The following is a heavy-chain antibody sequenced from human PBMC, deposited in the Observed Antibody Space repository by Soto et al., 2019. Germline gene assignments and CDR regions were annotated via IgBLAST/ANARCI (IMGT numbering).Heavy chain of an antibody. J-gene: IGHJ6*02. CDR3: ARLRYYGMDV. Sequence: VQLVESGGGLVQPGGSLRLSCGASGFSFTSYDMNWVRQAPGKGVEWVSYISSGGSTTYNADSVKGRFTISRDNAKNSMYLQMTSLRDEDTAVYYCARLRYYGMDVWGQGTTVTVSS. CDR2: ISSGGSTT. CDR1: GFSFTSYD. V-gene: IGHV3-48*02.